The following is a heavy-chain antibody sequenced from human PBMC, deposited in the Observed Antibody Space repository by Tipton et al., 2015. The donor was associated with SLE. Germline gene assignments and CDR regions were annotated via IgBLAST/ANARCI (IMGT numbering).Heavy chain of an antibody. V-gene: IGHV3-21*01. CDR1: GFTFTTYT. D-gene: IGHD6-19*01. CDR2: ISSSSSNI. CDR3: ARDLRSGWYEGFDI. J-gene: IGHJ3*02. Sequence: LRLSCAASGFTFTTYTMNWVRQAPGKGLEWVSSISSSSSNIYYADSVKGRFTISRDNAKNSLYLQMNSLRVEDTAVYYCARDLRSGWYEGFDIWGQGTMVTVSS.